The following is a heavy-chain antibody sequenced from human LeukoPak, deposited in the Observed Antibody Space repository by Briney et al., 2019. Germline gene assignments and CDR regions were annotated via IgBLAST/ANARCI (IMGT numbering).Heavy chain of an antibody. V-gene: IGHV3-33*01. CDR3: ARDPGQLDYYYDMDA. Sequence: GRSLRLSCAASGFTFSSYGMHWVRQAPGKGLEWVAVIWYDGSNKYYADSVKGRFTISRDNSKNTLYLQMNSLRAEDTAVYYCARDPGQLDYYYDMDAWGKGTTVTVSS. CDR2: IWYDGSNK. CDR1: GFTFSSYG. J-gene: IGHJ6*04. D-gene: IGHD5-18*01.